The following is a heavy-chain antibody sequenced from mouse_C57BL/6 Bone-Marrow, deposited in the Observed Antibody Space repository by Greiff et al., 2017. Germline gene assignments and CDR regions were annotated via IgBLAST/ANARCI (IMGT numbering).Heavy chain of an antibody. CDR3: ARFSNDGGYAMDY. V-gene: IGHV1-81*01. CDR1: GYTFTSYG. J-gene: IGHJ4*01. Sequence: QVQLQQSGAELARPGASVKLPCKASGYTFTSYGISWVKQRTGQGLEWIGEIYPRSGNTYYNEKFKGKATLTADKSSSTAYMELRSLTSEDSAVYFCARFSNDGGYAMDYWGQGTSVTVSS. CDR2: IYPRSGNT. D-gene: IGHD2-12*01.